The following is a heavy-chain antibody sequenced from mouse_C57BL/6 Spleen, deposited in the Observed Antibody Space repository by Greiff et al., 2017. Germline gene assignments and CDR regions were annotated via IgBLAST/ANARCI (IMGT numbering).Heavy chain of an antibody. D-gene: IGHD1-1*01. Sequence: VQLQQSGAELARPGASVKLSCKASGYTFTSYGISWVKQRTGQGLEWIGEIYPRSGNTYYNEKFKGKATLTADKSSSTAYMELRSLTSEGSAVYFCARYYYGSSYDYAMDYWGQGTSVTVSS. CDR2: IYPRSGNT. V-gene: IGHV1-81*01. J-gene: IGHJ4*01. CDR1: GYTFTSYG. CDR3: ARYYYGSSYDYAMDY.